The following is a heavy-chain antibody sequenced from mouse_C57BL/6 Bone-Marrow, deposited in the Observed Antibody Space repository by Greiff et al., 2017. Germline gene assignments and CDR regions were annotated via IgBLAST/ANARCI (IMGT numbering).Heavy chain of an antibody. J-gene: IGHJ3*01. CDR3: ARHEGRFQRAWFAY. V-gene: IGHV1-62-2*01. CDR2: FYPGSGSI. CDR1: GYTFTEYT. Sequence: VKLMESGAELVKPGASVKLSCKASGYTFTEYTIHWVKQRSGQGLEWIGWFYPGSGSIKYTEKFKDKATLTADKSSSTVYMELSRLTSEDSAVYFCARHEGRFQRAWFAYWGQGTLVTVSA. D-gene: IGHD1-1*01.